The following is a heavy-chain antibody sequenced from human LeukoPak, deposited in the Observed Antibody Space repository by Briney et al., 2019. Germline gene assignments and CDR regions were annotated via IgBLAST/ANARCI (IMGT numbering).Heavy chain of an antibody. J-gene: IGHJ3*02. D-gene: IGHD3-10*01. CDR2: INQDGSEK. CDR3: AIGDTFNI. CDR1: GFTFSSSW. Sequence: GGPLRLTCAASGFTFSSSWMSWVRQAPGKGLEWVANINQDGSEKYYVDSVKGRFTISRDNAKNSLYLQMNSLRAEDTALYYCAIGDTFNIWGQGTMVTVSS. V-gene: IGHV3-7*03.